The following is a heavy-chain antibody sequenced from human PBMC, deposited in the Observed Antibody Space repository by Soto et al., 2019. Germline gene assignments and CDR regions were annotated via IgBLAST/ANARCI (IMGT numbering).Heavy chain of an antibody. J-gene: IGHJ4*02. D-gene: IGHD3-3*01. CDR3: ARGGRFAIFGVVIMGYYFDY. CDR2: MNPNSGNT. Sequence: GASVKVSCKASGYTFTSYDIDWVRQATGQGLEWMGWMNPNSGNTGYAQKFQGRVTMTRNTSISTAYMELSSLRSEDTAVYYCARGGRFAIFGVVIMGYYFDYWGQGTLVTVSS. V-gene: IGHV1-8*01. CDR1: GYTFTSYD.